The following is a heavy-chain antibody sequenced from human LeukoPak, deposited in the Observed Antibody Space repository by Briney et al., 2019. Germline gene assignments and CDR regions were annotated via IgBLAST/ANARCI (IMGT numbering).Heavy chain of an antibody. CDR3: ARMSGSYYYDSSGYYQLDY. Sequence: SETLSLTCTVSGGSISSYYWSWIRQPPGKGLEWIGYIYYSGSTNYNPSLKSRVTISIDTSKNQFSLNLSSVTAADTAVYYCARMSGSYYYDSSGYYQLDYWGQGTLVTVSS. V-gene: IGHV4-59*01. J-gene: IGHJ4*02. D-gene: IGHD3-22*01. CDR2: IYYSGST. CDR1: GGSISSYY.